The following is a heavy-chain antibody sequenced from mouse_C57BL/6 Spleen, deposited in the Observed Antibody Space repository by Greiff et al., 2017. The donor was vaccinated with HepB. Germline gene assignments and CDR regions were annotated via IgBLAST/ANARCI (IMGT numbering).Heavy chain of an antibody. CDR2: IDPENGDT. D-gene: IGHD2-4*01. J-gene: IGHJ2*01. CDR3: TTAGGYDYDGY. V-gene: IGHV14-4*01. Sequence: VQLQQSGAELVRPGASVKLSCTASGFNIKDDYMHWVKQRPEQGLEWIGWIDPENGDTEYASKFQGKATITADTSSNTAYLQLSSLTSEDTAVYYCTTAGGYDYDGYWGQGTTLTVSS. CDR1: GFNIKDDY.